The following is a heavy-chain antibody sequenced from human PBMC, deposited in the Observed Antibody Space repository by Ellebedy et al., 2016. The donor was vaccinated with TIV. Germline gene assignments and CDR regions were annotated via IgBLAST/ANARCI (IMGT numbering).Heavy chain of an antibody. V-gene: IGHV3-74*01. CDR1: GFTFNNYW. CDR2: LNSDGTIT. CDR3: VRGDGYVLAY. D-gene: IGHD2-21*01. J-gene: IGHJ4*02. Sequence: GESLKISCAASGFTFNNYWMHWVRQVPGKGLVWVSRLNSDGTITNYADSVRGRFTISRDNAKSTLYLQMNSLRAEDTAVYYCVRGDGYVLAYWGQGTLVTVSS.